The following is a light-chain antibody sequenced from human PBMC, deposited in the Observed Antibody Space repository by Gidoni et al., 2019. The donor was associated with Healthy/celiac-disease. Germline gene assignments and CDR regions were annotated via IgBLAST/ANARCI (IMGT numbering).Light chain of an antibody. CDR1: QGISNY. CDR3: QKYNSAPRT. CDR2: AAS. J-gene: IGKJ2*01. V-gene: IGKV1-27*01. Sequence: GDRVTITCRASQGISNYLAWYQQKPGKVPKLLIYAASTLQSGVPSRFSGSGSGTDFTLTISSLQPEDVATYYCQKYNSAPRTFGQXTKLEIK.